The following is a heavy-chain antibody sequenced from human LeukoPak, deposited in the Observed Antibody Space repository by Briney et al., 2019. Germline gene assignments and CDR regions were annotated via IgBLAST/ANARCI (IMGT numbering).Heavy chain of an antibody. CDR2: IWYDGSNK. V-gene: IGHV3-33*06. J-gene: IGHJ3*02. D-gene: IGHD3-9*01. CDR1: GFTFSSYG. Sequence: GGSLRLSCAASGFTFSSYGMHWVRQAPGKGLEWVTVIWYDGSNKYYADSVKGRFTISRDNSKNTLYLQMNSLRAEDTAVYYCAKGRLRYYDWLPPGDAFDIWRRGTMVTVSS. CDR3: AKGRLRYYDWLPPGDAFDI.